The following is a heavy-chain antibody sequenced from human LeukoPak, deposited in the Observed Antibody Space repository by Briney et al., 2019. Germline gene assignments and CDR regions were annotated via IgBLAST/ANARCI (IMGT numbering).Heavy chain of an antibody. J-gene: IGHJ4*02. CDR2: ISYDGSNK. D-gene: IGHD6-19*01. CDR3: ARAPEWEEWLVRSLDY. V-gene: IGHV3-30-3*01. Sequence: GGSLRLSCAASGFTFSSYAMHWVRQAPGKGLEWVAVISYDGSNKYYADSVKGRFTISRDNSKNTLYLQMNSLRAEDTAVYYCARAPEWEEWLVRSLDYWGQGTLATVSS. CDR1: GFTFSSYA.